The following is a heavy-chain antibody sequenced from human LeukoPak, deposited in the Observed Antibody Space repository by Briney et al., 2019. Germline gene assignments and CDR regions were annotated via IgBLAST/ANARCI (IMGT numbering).Heavy chain of an antibody. D-gene: IGHD6-13*01. J-gene: IGHJ5*02. CDR3: ARVPPLRGSNWYGRWFDP. V-gene: IGHV4-38-2*02. Sequence: KPSETLSLNCSVSGYSISRGYFWGWIRQTPVKGLEWIATIYESGTYYSPSLKSRLTISMDTSKNQFFLNLRSVTAADTAIYYCARVPPLRGSNWYGRWFDPWGQGILVTVSS. CDR2: IYESGT. CDR1: GYSISRGYF.